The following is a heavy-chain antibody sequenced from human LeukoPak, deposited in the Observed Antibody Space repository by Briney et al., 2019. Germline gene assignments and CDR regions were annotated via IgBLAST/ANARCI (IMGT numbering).Heavy chain of an antibody. J-gene: IGHJ4*02. CDR3: ARGTTVVTTSFDY. Sequence: AASVKVSCKASGGTFSSYAISWVRQAPGQGLEWMGGIIPIFGTANYAQKFQGRVTITADESTSTAYMELSSLRSEDTAVYYCARGTTVVTTSFDYWGQGTLVTVSS. CDR2: IIPIFGTA. CDR1: GGTFSSYA. V-gene: IGHV1-69*13. D-gene: IGHD4-23*01.